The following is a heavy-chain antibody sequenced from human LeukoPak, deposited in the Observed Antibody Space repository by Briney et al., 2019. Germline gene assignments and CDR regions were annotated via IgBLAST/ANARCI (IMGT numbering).Heavy chain of an antibody. D-gene: IGHD5-18*01. CDR2: ISSMSGRYI. V-gene: IGHV3-21*01. Sequence: GGSLRLSCEASGFTFSSYSMTWVRQAPGKGLEWVAFISSMSGRYIYYAESLKGRFTISRDNARNSLYLQMNSLRADDTAVYYCARDSDYGDTVMAYDYWGQGTLVTVSS. J-gene: IGHJ4*02. CDR1: GFTFSSYS. CDR3: ARDSDYGDTVMAYDY.